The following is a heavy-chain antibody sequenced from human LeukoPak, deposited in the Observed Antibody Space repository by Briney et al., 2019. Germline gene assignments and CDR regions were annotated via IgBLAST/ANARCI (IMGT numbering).Heavy chain of an antibody. J-gene: IGHJ4*02. Sequence: PGGSLRLSCAASGFIVSTKYMTWVRQAPGKGLEWVSVIYSGGSTYYADSVKGRFTISRDNSKNTLYLQMNSLRAEDTAVYYCARDVGSGSDYWGQGTLVTVSS. D-gene: IGHD6-19*01. CDR3: ARDVGSGSDY. CDR2: IYSGGST. V-gene: IGHV3-53*01. CDR1: GFIVSTKY.